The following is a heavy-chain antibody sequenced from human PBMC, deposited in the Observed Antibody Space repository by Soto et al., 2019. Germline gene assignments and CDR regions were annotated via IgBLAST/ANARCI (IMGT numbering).Heavy chain of an antibody. J-gene: IGHJ6*02. Sequence: AGGSLRLSCAASGFTFSSYWMSWVRQAPGKGLEWVANIKQDGSEKYYVDSVKGRFTISRDNAKNSLYLQMNSLRAEDTAVYYCARDARSDFWSGYYKRYYYYGMDVWGQGTTVTVSS. V-gene: IGHV3-7*03. D-gene: IGHD3-3*01. CDR1: GFTFSSYW. CDR2: IKQDGSEK. CDR3: ARDARSDFWSGYYKRYYYYGMDV.